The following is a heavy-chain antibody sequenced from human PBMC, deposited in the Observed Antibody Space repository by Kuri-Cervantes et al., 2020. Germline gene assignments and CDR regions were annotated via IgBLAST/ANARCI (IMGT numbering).Heavy chain of an antibody. Sequence: GESLKISCAASGFIFTDYIMHWVRQAPGKGLEWVSSISSGSDYIYFPGSLKGRFTISRDSSKNTLYLQMNSLRAEDTAVYYCARDSYDSSGYYWGQGTLVTVSS. V-gene: IGHV3-21*01. J-gene: IGHJ4*02. CDR3: ARDSYDSSGYY. CDR2: ISSGSDYI. CDR1: GFIFTDYI. D-gene: IGHD3-22*01.